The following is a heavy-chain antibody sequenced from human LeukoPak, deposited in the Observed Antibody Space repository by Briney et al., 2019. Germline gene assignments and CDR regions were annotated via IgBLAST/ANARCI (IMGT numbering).Heavy chain of an antibody. CDR2: INHSGST. Sequence: SETLSLTCAVYGGSFSGYYWSWIRQPPGKGLEWIGEINHSGSTNYNPSLKSRVTISVDTSKNQFSLKLSSVTAADTAVYYCASQTYYYGSGSYYNAYWGQGTLVTVSS. CDR3: ASQTYYYGSGSYYNAY. CDR1: GGSFSGYY. D-gene: IGHD3-10*01. J-gene: IGHJ4*02. V-gene: IGHV4-34*01.